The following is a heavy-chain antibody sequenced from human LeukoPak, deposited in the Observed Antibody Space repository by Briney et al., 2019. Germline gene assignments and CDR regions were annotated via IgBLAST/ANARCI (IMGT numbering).Heavy chain of an antibody. Sequence: GASVKVSCKASGYTFTGYYIHWVRQAPGQGLEWMGWINPNSGGTNYAQKFQGRATMTRDTSISTAYMELSRLKSDDTAVYYCARDDPRLWAFNIWGQGTMVTVSS. CDR3: ARDDPRLWAFNI. D-gene: IGHD3-16*01. CDR2: INPNSGGT. J-gene: IGHJ3*02. CDR1: GYTFTGYY. V-gene: IGHV1-2*02.